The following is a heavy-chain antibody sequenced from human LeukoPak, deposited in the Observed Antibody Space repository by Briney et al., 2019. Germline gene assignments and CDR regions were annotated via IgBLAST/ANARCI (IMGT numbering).Heavy chain of an antibody. J-gene: IGHJ3*02. V-gene: IGHV4-34*01. CDR2: ISYSGST. CDR1: GGSISSYY. Sequence: SETLSLTCTVSGGSISSYYWTWIRQSPGKGLEWIGEISYSGSTNQNTSLKSRVTMSIDTSKNQFSLKLSSVTAADTAIYYCARHRRLRRAFDIWGQGTMVTVSS. CDR3: ARHRRLRRAFDI.